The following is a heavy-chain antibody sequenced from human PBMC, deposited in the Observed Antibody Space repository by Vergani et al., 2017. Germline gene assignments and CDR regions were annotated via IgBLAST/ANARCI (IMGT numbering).Heavy chain of an antibody. CDR1: GCTFSSYA. J-gene: IGHJ6*02. CDR2: IIPIFGTA. CDR3: ARATFGKYYYYGMDV. Sequence: QVQLVQSGAGVKKPGSSVKVSCKASGCTFSSYAISWVRQAPGQGLEWMGGIIPIFGTANYAQKLQGRVTITANESTSTAYMELHGLRSEDRALYYCARATFGKYYYYGMDVWGQGTTVTVSS. D-gene: IGHD3-16*01. V-gene: IGHV1-69*12.